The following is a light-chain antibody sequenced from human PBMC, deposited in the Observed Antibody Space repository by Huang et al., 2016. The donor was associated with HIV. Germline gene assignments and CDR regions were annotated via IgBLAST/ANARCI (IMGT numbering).Light chain of an antibody. J-gene: IGKJ3*01. V-gene: IGKV2-30*02. CDR2: EIS. CDR1: QSLVHSDGNTY. Sequence: DVVMTQSPLSLPVTLGQPASISCRSSQSLVHSDGNTYLNWFQQRPGQSPRRLIYEISNRDAGVPDRFSGSGSGTDFTLKISRVEAEDVGVYYCMQCTHLFTFGPGTKVDIK. CDR3: MQCTHLFT.